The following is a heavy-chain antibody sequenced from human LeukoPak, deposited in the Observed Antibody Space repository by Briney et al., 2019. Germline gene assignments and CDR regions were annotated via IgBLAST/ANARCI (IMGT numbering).Heavy chain of an antibody. D-gene: IGHD2-8*02. CDR2: INPSGGST. V-gene: IGHV1-46*01. Sequence: GGSLRLSCAASGFTFSSYGMHWVRQAPGQGLEWMGIINPSGGSTSYAQKFQGRVTMTRDMSTSTVYMELSSLRSEDTAIYYCATYRQVLLPFESWGQGTLVTVSS. CDR1: GFTFSSYG. CDR3: ATYRQVLLPFES. J-gene: IGHJ4*02.